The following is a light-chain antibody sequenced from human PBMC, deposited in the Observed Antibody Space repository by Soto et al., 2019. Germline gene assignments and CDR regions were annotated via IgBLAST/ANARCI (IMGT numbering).Light chain of an antibody. Sequence: QSVLTQPASVSRSPGQSVTISCAGASRDVTDSDSVSWYQHRPGEAPELKILDFTYRPSGVSDRFSGSLSADTASLTISGLQVEDEGDYYCVSYTNPGTYVFGPGTKVTVL. V-gene: IGLV2-14*03. J-gene: IGLJ1*01. CDR1: SRDVTDSDS. CDR2: DFT. CDR3: VSYTNPGTYV.